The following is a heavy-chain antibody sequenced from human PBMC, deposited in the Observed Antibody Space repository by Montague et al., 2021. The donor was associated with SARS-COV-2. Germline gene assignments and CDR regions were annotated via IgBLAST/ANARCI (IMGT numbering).Heavy chain of an antibody. CDR1: GGSISSSNW. V-gene: IGHV4-4*02. CDR2: IYHSGST. D-gene: IGHD3-22*01. Sequence: SLTCAVSGGSISSSNWWSWVRQPPGKGLEWIGEIYHSGSTNYNPSLKSRVTISVDKSKNQFSLKLSSVTAADTAVYYCAREPYYYDSSGYPYYYYYGMDVWGQGTTVTVSS. CDR3: AREPYYYDSSGYPYYYYYGMDV. J-gene: IGHJ6*02.